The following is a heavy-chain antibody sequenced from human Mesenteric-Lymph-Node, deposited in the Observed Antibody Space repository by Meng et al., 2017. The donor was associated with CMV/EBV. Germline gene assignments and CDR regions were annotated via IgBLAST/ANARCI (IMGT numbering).Heavy chain of an antibody. CDR3: TTDDYGSGSYYWG. Sequence: GGSLKISCAASGFTFSSYSMNWVRQAPGKGLEWVSSISSSSSYIYYADSVKGRFTISRDNAKNSLYLQMNSLKTEDTAVYYCTTDDYGSGSYYWGWGQGTLVTVSS. CDR2: ISSSSSYI. CDR1: GFTFSSYS. D-gene: IGHD3-10*01. J-gene: IGHJ4*02. V-gene: IGHV3-21*03.